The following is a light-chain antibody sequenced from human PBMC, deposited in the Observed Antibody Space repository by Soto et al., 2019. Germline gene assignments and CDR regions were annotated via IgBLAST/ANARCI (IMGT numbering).Light chain of an antibody. CDR2: DAS. CDR1: QSISSY. V-gene: IGKV1-39*01. J-gene: IGKJ5*01. CDR3: QLHTNWPPIT. Sequence: DIQMTQSPSSLSASVGDRVTITCRASQSISSYLNWYQQKPGKAPKVLIYDASSLQSGVPSRFSGSGSGTDFTLTISSLEPEDFAVYYCQLHTNWPPITLGQGTRLEI.